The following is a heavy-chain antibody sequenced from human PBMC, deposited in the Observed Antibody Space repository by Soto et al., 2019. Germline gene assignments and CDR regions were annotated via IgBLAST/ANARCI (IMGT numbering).Heavy chain of an antibody. V-gene: IGHV3-23*01. CDR2: ISGSGGST. CDR1: GFTLISFS. Sequence: GGVLRLSFGASGFTLISFSIGWVRQAPGEGADWVSAISGSGGSTYYADSVKGRFTISRDNSKNTLYLQMNSLRAEDTAVYYCARDRIAAAGKSYYYYGMDVWGQGTTVTVSS. CDR3: ARDRIAAAGKSYYYYGMDV. D-gene: IGHD6-13*01. J-gene: IGHJ6*02.